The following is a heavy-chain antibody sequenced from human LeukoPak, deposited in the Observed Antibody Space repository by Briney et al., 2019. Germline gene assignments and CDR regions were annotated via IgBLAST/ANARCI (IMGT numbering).Heavy chain of an antibody. CDR3: ATYGDYFGSGSYSPYYY. V-gene: IGHV1-2*02. Sequence: GASVKVSCKSFGYTFTSNYMHWVRQAPGQGLEWMGWINPNSGGTYFAQKFQGRVTMTRDTSITTAYMELNRLTSDDTAVYYCATYGDYFGSGSYSPYYYWGQGTLVTVSS. CDR2: INPNSGGT. J-gene: IGHJ4*02. CDR1: GYTFTSNY. D-gene: IGHD3-10*01.